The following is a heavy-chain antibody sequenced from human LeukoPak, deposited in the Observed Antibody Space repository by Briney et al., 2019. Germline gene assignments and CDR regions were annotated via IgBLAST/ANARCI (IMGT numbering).Heavy chain of an antibody. V-gene: IGHV4-59*01. J-gene: IGHJ3*02. Sequence: SETLSLTCTVSGGSISSYYWSWIRQPPGKGLECIGYIYYSGSTNYNPSLKSRVTISVDTSKNQFSLKLSSVTAADTAVYYCARGDRGPWDAFDIWGQGTMVAVSS. CDR1: GGSISSYY. CDR2: IYYSGST. CDR3: ARGDRGPWDAFDI.